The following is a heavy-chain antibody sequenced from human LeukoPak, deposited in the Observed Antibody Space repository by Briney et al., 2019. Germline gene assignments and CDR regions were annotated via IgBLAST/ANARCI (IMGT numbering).Heavy chain of an antibody. CDR1: GGTFGSYA. V-gene: IGHV1-69*13. CDR3: ARDPCSSTSCFNWFDP. D-gene: IGHD2-2*01. Sequence: ASVKVSCKASGGTFGSYAISWVRQAPGQGLEWMGGIIPIFGTANYAQKFQGRVTITADESTSTAYMELSSLRSEDTAVYYCARDPCSSTSCFNWFDPWGQGTLVTVSS. CDR2: IIPIFGTA. J-gene: IGHJ5*02.